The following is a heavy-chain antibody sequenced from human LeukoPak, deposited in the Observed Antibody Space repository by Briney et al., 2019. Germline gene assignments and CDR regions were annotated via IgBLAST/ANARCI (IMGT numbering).Heavy chain of an antibody. D-gene: IGHD3-10*01. Sequence: TSETLSLTCTVSVGSISSYYWSWIRQPPGKGLEWIGYISDTGNTNYNPSLKSRVTMSVDTSKDQFSLKLSSVTAADTAVYSCARGVTMVQGYYYYMDVWGKGTTVTVSS. CDR3: ARGVTMVQGYYYYMDV. V-gene: IGHV4-59*01. CDR1: VGSISSYY. J-gene: IGHJ6*03. CDR2: ISDTGNT.